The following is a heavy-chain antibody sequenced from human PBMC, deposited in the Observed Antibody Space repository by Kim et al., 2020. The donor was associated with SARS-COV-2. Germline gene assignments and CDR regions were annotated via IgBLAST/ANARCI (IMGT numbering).Heavy chain of an antibody. D-gene: IGHD3-3*01. CDR2: ISRSSSYI. Sequence: GGSLRLSCAASGFTFSSYSMNWVRQAPGKGLEWVYSISRSSSYIYYADSVKGRFTISRDNAKNSLYLQMNSLRAEDTAVYYCARDNVLRFLEWLSEFDYWGQGTLVTVSS. CDR1: GFTFSSYS. V-gene: IGHV3-21*01. J-gene: IGHJ4*02. CDR3: ARDNVLRFLEWLSEFDY.